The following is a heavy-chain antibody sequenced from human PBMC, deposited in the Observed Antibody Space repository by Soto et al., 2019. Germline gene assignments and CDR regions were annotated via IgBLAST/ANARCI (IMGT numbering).Heavy chain of an antibody. J-gene: IGHJ4*02. CDR2: ISGGGGTT. CDR3: AKAVSTPSRPRNYFDF. V-gene: IGHV3-23*01. D-gene: IGHD6-6*01. Sequence: EVQLLEAGGDLVQPGGSLRLSCAASGFTFSNFAMSWVRQAPGKGLEWVSVISGGGGTTYYADSVKGRFTISRDNSKNTLYLQMDSLRAEDTGLYYGAKAVSTPSRPRNYFDFWGQGTLVTVSS. CDR1: GFTFSNFA.